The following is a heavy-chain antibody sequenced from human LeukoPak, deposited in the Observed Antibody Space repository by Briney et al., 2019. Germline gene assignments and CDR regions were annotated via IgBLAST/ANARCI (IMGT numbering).Heavy chain of an antibody. CDR3: AKDPHYSSSWYWFDP. Sequence: GGSLRLSCAASGFTFSSYAMSWVRQAPRKGLEWVSGISGTGGSIHYADSVKGRFTISRDNSKNTLYLQMNSLRVEDTAVYYCAKDPHYSSSWYWFDPWGQGTLVTVSS. D-gene: IGHD6-13*01. V-gene: IGHV3-23*01. J-gene: IGHJ5*02. CDR1: GFTFSSYA. CDR2: ISGTGGSI.